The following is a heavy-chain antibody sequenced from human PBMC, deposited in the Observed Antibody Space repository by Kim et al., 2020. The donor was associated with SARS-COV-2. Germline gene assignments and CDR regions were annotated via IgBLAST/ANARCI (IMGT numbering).Heavy chain of an antibody. CDR3: VREDRSVNYYGLDV. V-gene: IGHV3-21*01. Sequence: YATSLNGRFTIPRDNPKHSLYLQMNSLRAEDTAVYYCVREDRSVNYYGLDVWGQGTTVTVSS. J-gene: IGHJ6*02.